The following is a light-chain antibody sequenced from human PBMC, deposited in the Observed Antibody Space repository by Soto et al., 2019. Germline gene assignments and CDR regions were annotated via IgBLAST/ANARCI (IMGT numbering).Light chain of an antibody. J-gene: IGLJ2*01. V-gene: IGLV2-14*01. CDR3: SSYTSSSTLVV. Sequence: QSALTQPASVSGSPGQSFTISCTGTSSDVGGYNYVSWYQQHPGKAPKLMIYDVSNRPSGVSNRFSGYKSGNTASLTISGLQAEDEADYYCSSYTSSSTLVVFGGGTKLTV. CDR1: SSDVGGYNY. CDR2: DVS.